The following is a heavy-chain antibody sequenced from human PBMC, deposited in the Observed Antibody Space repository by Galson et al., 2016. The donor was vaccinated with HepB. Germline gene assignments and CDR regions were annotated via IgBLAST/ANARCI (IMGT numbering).Heavy chain of an antibody. CDR2: INTDGSTT. J-gene: IGHJ4*02. V-gene: IGHV3-74*01. CDR3: IRSLGATDS. Sequence: SLRLSCAASGFTFSSYGMHWVRQAPGKGLVWVSRINTDGSTTNYADSVKGRFTISRDNAKNTLFLQMNSLRAEDTAVYYCIRSLGATDSWGQGTLVTVSS. CDR1: GFTFSSYG. D-gene: IGHD1-26*01.